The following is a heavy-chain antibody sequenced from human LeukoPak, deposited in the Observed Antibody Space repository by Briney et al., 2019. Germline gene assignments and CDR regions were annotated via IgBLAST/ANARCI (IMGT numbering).Heavy chain of an antibody. CDR1: GFTFSSYA. J-gene: IGHJ4*02. CDR3: AKEFGWQYYDSSGYYAGYFDY. Sequence: GGSLRLSCAAPGFTFSSYAMSWVRQAPGKGLEWVSAISGSGGSTYYADSVKGRFTISRDNSKNTLYLQMNSLRAEDTAVYYCAKEFGWQYYDSSGYYAGYFDYWGQGTLVTVSS. CDR2: ISGSGGST. V-gene: IGHV3-23*01. D-gene: IGHD3-22*01.